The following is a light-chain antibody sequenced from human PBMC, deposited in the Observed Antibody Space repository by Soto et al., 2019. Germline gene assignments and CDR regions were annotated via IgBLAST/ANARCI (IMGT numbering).Light chain of an antibody. CDR2: EGT. V-gene: IGLV2-23*01. CDR1: SSDVGNYNL. J-gene: IGLJ3*02. Sequence: QAVVTQPASVSGSPGQSITISCTGSSSDVGNYNLVSWHQQHPGKAPKLMIYEGTKRPSGVSDRFSGSRSGNTASLTISGLQPEDEADYYCCSYAGRSSWVFGGGTQLTVL. CDR3: CSYAGRSSWV.